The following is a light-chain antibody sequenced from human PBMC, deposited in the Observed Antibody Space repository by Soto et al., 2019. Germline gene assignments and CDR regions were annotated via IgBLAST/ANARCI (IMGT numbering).Light chain of an antibody. V-gene: IGKV1-39*01. CDR1: QSIMRF. CDR3: QQTYRPHNT. CDR2: AAS. J-gene: IGKJ1*01. Sequence: DIQMTQSPSSLSAAVGDRVTITCRASQSIMRFLNWYQHKPGKAPKLLMYAASSLQSGVPSRFSGSGSETDLTLTISSFQPEDFGTYSSQQTYRPHNTFRQGTKVEIK.